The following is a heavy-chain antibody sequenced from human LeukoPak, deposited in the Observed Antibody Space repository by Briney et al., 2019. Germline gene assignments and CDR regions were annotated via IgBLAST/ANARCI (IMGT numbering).Heavy chain of an antibody. CDR3: ARSFYDFVDN. CDR2: ISGSGSTI. V-gene: IGHV3-48*03. D-gene: IGHD3-3*01. Sequence: PGGSLRLSCVASGFTLSTHEMNWVRQAPGEGLEWISYISGSGSTIFYADSVKGRFTISRDNARNSVFLQMNSLEAEDTAVYYCARSFYDFVDNWGQGTLVTVSS. CDR1: GFTLSTHE. J-gene: IGHJ4*02.